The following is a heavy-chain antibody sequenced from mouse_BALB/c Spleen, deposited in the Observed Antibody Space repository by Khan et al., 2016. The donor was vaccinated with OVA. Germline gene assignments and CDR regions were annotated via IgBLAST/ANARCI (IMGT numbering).Heavy chain of an antibody. D-gene: IGHD1-1*01. CDR1: GYTFTSYW. CDR3: ARLGDLYYFDY. V-gene: IGHV1-76*01. Sequence: QIQLVQSGAELVRPGASVKLSCKTSGYTFTSYWIHWVKQRSGQGLEWFARIYPGTGNTYYNEKLKDKVTLTADKSSSAVYMPLSSLTSEDSAVYFCARLGDLYYFDYWGQGTTLTVSS. CDR2: IYPGTGNT. J-gene: IGHJ2*01.